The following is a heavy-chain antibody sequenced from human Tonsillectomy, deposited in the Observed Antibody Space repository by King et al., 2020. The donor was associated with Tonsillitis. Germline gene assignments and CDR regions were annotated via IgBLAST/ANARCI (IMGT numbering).Heavy chain of an antibody. CDR1: GYTFTNYA. J-gene: IGHJ5*02. Sequence: VQLVESGSELKKPGASVKVSCKASGYTFTNYAMNWVRQAPGQGLEWMGWINTSTGNPTYAQGFTGRFVFSLDTSVSTAYLQISSLKAEDTAVYYCARDCIQVWLLAIPRSNWFAPWGQGTLVTVSS. V-gene: IGHV7-4-1*02. CDR3: ARDCIQVWLLAIPRSNWFAP. D-gene: IGHD5-18*01. CDR2: INTSTGNP.